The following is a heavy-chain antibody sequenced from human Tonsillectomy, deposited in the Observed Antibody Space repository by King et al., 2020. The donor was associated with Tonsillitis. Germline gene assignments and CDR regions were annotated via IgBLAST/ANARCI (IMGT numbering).Heavy chain of an antibody. J-gene: IGHJ3*02. CDR3: ARDGGSCNGCAFDI. CDR2: IKEDGSET. CDR1: GFTFRNYW. V-gene: IGHV3-7*01. Sequence: VQLVESGGGLVQSGGSLRLSCSASGFTFRNYWMSCVRQAPEKGLEWVANIKEDGSETFYVDSVKGRFTISRDNTKNAVYLQMTSVRSEETALYYCARDGGSCNGCAFDILGRGTMVTVSS. D-gene: IGHD2-15*01.